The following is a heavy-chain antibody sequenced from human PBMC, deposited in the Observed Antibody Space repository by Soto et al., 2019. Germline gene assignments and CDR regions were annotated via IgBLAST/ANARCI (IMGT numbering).Heavy chain of an antibody. V-gene: IGHV1-8*01. CDR3: ARELEPSIGFDY. Sequence: ASVKVSCKASGYTFTSYDINWVRQATGQGLEWMGWMNPNSGNTGYAQKFQGRVTMTRNTSISTAYMELSSLRAEDTAVYYCARELEPSIGFDYWGQGTLVTVSS. CDR1: GYTFTSYD. D-gene: IGHD1-1*01. J-gene: IGHJ4*02. CDR2: MNPNSGNT.